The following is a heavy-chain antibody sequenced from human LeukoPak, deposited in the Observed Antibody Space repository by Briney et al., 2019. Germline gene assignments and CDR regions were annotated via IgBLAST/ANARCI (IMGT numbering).Heavy chain of an antibody. Sequence: SETLSLTCTVSGGPISSYYWSWIRQPPGKGLEWIGYIYYSGSTNYNPSLKSRVTISVDTSKNQFSLKLSSVTAADTAVYYCARGYKNDYWGQGTLVTVSS. J-gene: IGHJ4*02. CDR1: GGPISSYY. CDR3: ARGYKNDY. V-gene: IGHV4-59*01. D-gene: IGHD2-2*02. CDR2: IYYSGST.